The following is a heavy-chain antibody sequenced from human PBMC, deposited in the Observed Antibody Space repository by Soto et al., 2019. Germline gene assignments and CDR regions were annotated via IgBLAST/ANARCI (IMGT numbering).Heavy chain of an antibody. Sequence: SVKVSCKASGGTFSSYAISWVRQAPGQGLEWMGGIIPIFGTANYAQKFQGRVTITADESTSTAYMELRSLRSDDTAVYYCARGGVNNMLRGVPHNWFDPWGQGTLVTVSS. CDR1: GGTFSSYA. D-gene: IGHD3-10*01. J-gene: IGHJ5*02. CDR3: ARGGVNNMLRGVPHNWFDP. V-gene: IGHV1-69*13. CDR2: IIPIFGTA.